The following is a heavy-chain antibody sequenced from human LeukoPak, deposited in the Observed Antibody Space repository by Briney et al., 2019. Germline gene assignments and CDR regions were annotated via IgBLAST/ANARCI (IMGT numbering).Heavy chain of an antibody. CDR2: IYYSGST. J-gene: IGHJ3*02. V-gene: IGHV4-39*07. CDR1: GGSISSRSYY. CDR3: ARTGLHDAFDI. D-gene: IGHD5-24*01. Sequence: PSETLSLTCTVSGGSISSRSYYWGWIRQPPGKGLEWIGIIYYSGSTYSNPSLKSRVTISVDTSKNQFSLKLSSVTAADTAVYYCARTGLHDAFDIWGQGTMVTVSS.